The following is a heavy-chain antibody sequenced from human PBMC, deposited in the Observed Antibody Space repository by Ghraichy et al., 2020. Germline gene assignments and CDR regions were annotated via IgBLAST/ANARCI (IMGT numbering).Heavy chain of an antibody. V-gene: IGHV3-66*01. CDR3: ARLASGPSHTDY. J-gene: IGHJ4*02. D-gene: IGHD6-19*01. Sequence: GGSLRLSCTASGFTVSSNYMNWVRQAPGKGLEWVSVIYSNGNTFYADSVKGRFTISRDNSKNTLYLQMNSLRAEDTAVYYCARLASGPSHTDYWGRGTLVTVSS. CDR1: GFTVSSNY. CDR2: IYSNGNT.